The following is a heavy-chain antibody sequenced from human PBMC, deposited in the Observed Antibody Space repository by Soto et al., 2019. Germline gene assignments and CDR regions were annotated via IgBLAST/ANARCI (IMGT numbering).Heavy chain of an antibody. D-gene: IGHD3-3*01. Sequence: TLSLTCTVSGGSISSGDYYWSWIRQPPGKGLEWIGYIYYSGSTYYNPSLKSRVTISVDTSKNQFSLKLSSVTAADTAVYYCARHVHDFWSGRQYYFDYWGQGTLVTVSS. CDR1: GGSISSGDYY. J-gene: IGHJ4*02. CDR2: IYYSGST. CDR3: ARHVHDFWSGRQYYFDY. V-gene: IGHV4-30-4*01.